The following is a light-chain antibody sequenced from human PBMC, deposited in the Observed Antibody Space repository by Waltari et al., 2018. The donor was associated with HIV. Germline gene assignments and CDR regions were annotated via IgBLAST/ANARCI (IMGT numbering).Light chain of an antibody. CDR2: KDP. Sequence: SSELTQPPSVSVSPGQTVRTTCSGDALPTPYTSWYQQKPGHPPVLVMYKDPQRSSGTPDRFSGSMSGTTVTLTTTAVRTEDEAYYYCQSGDNKLTSVFFGGGTRLTVL. J-gene: IGLJ2*01. CDR3: QSGDNKLTSVF. V-gene: IGLV3-25*03. CDR1: ALPTPY.